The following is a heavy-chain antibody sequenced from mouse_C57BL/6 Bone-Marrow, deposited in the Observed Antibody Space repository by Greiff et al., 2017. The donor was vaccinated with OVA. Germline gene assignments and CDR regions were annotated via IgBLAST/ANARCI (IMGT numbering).Heavy chain of an antibody. J-gene: IGHJ3*01. Sequence: VQLQQSGPELVKPGASLSISCTASGFSFTGYYMHWVKQSHGNILDWIGYIYPYNGVSSYNQKFKGKATLTVDKSYSTAYMELRSLTSEDSAVYYCARGHYGSGPFAYGGQGTRVTVSA. D-gene: IGHD1-1*01. CDR1: GFSFTGYY. CDR2: IYPYNGVS. CDR3: ARGHYGSGPFAY. V-gene: IGHV1-31*01.